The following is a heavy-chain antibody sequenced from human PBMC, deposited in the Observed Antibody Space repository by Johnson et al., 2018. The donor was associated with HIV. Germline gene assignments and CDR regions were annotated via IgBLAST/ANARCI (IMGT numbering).Heavy chain of an antibody. J-gene: IGHJ3*02. CDR3: ARSGWYLSYAFDI. CDR2: IYSGDSR. Sequence: VQLVESGGGLIQPGGSLRLSCAASGFTVSSNYMSWVRQAPGQGLEWVSVIYSGDSRYFADSVKGRFTISRDNSKNTVYLQMNSLSAEDTAVYYCARSGWYLSYAFDIWGQGTMVTVSS. D-gene: IGHD6-19*01. V-gene: IGHV3-53*01. CDR1: GFTVSSNY.